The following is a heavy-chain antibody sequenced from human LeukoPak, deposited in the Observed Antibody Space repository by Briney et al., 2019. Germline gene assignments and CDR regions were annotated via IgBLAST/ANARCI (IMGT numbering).Heavy chain of an antibody. Sequence: SETLSLTCTVSGGSIRGYYWSWIRRPPGKGLEWIGYISDSGSTNYNPSLKSRVTISVDRSKNQFSLKLSSVPAADTAVYYCAKKLWPMDAFNIWGQGTMASVSS. CDR3: AKKLWPMDAFNI. J-gene: IGHJ3*02. D-gene: IGHD4-23*01. CDR2: ISDSGST. CDR1: GGSIRGYY. V-gene: IGHV4-59*01.